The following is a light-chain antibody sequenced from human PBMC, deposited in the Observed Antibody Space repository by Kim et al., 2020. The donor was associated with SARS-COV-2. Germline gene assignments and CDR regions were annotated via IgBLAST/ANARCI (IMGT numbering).Light chain of an antibody. V-gene: IGLV2-14*04. CDR1: SRDVGGYNF. Sequence: GQTITISCTGNSRDVGGYNFVSWYQQHPGKAPKLMIYDGSKRPSGGSNRFSGSKSGNTASLTIYGLQAEDEADYYCSSYTSSSTLVFGGGTQLTVL. CDR2: DGS. CDR3: SSYTSSSTLV. J-gene: IGLJ2*01.